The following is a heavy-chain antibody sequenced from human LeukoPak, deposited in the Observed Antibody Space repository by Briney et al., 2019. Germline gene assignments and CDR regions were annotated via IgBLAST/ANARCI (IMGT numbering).Heavy chain of an antibody. J-gene: IGHJ4*02. CDR3: ARVFSYCSGGSCYPKEDYFDY. D-gene: IGHD2-15*01. V-gene: IGHV1-2*06. CDR2: INPNSGGT. CDR1: GYTFTGYY. Sequence: GASVKVSCKASGYTFTGYYMHWVRQAPGQGLEWMGRINPNSGGTNYAQKFQGRVTMTRDTSISTAYMELSRLRSDDTAVYYCARVFSYCSGGSCYPKEDYFDYWGQGTLVTVSS.